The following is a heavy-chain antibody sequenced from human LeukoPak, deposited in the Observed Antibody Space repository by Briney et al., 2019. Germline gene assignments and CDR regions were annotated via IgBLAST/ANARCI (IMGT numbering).Heavy chain of an antibody. CDR2: ISSSSSYI. CDR1: GFTFSDYY. J-gene: IGHJ4*02. D-gene: IGHD4-17*01. V-gene: IGHV3-11*06. Sequence: GGSLRLSCAASGFTFSDYYMSWIRQAPGKGLEWVSYISSSSSYIYYADSVKGRFTISRDNAKNSLYLQMNSLRAEDTAVYYCARDPGGGFSDYGDYGVEDYWGQGTLVTVSS. CDR3: ARDPGGGFSDYGDYGVEDY.